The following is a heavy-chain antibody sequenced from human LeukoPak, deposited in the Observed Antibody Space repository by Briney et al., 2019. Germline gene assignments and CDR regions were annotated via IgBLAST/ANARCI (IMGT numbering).Heavy chain of an antibody. Sequence: GGSLRLSCAASGFTFNDAWMTWVRQAPGKGLEWVAVISYDGSNKYYADSVKGRFTISRDNSKNTLYLQMNSLRAEDTAVYYCARGHSSSWYTSYYYYGMDVWGQGTTVTVSS. CDR1: GFTFNDAW. D-gene: IGHD6-13*01. J-gene: IGHJ6*02. V-gene: IGHV3-30*03. CDR3: ARGHSSSWYTSYYYYGMDV. CDR2: ISYDGSNK.